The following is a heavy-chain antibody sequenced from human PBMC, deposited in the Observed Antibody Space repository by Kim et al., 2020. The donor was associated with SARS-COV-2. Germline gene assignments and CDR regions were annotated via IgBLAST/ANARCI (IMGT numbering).Heavy chain of an antibody. V-gene: IGHV4-59*08. J-gene: IGHJ4*02. CDR1: GGSISSYY. D-gene: IGHD6-13*01. CDR3: ASLTFYSSSWAFDY. CDR2: IYYSGST. Sequence: SETLSLTCTVSGGSISSYYWSWIRQPPGKGLEWIGYIYYSGSTNYNPSLKSRVTISVDTSKNQFSLKLSSVTAADTAVYYCASLTFYSSSWAFDYWGQGTLVTVSS.